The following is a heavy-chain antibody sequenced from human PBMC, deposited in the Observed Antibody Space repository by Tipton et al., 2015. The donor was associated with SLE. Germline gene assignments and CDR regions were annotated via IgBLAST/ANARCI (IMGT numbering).Heavy chain of an antibody. CDR3: ARSGHIVVVVLGYFDV. D-gene: IGHD2-21*01. Sequence: TPSLTCTVSGYSIRSGYYWGWIRQPPGKGLEWIGSIYHSGSTYYNPSLKSRVTISVDTSKNQFSLKLSSVTAADTAVYYCARSGHIVVVVLGYFDVWGRGTLVTVSS. CDR1: GYSIRSGYY. V-gene: IGHV4-38-2*02. CDR2: IYHSGST. J-gene: IGHJ2*01.